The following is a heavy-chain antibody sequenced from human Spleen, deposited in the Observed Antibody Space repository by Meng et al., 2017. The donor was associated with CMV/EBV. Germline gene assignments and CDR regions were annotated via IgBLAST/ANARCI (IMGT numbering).Heavy chain of an antibody. CDR3: ARGRTDFDS. D-gene: IGHD1-14*01. J-gene: IGHJ4*02. V-gene: IGHV4-34*01. CDR1: GESLTDYY. CDR2: ISHSGRT. Sequence: RSLTCAVYGESLTDYYWSWIRQYPDKGLEWIGDISHSGRTNYSPSLQSRVSISVDTSNRQFSLTVTSVTAADTAVYYCARGRTDFDSWGQGTLVTVSS.